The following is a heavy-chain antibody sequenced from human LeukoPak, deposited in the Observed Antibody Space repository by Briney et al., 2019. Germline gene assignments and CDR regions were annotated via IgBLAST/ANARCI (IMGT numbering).Heavy chain of an antibody. CDR2: INPSGGST. CDR1: GYTFTGYF. J-gene: IGHJ4*02. V-gene: IGHV1-46*01. Sequence: ASVKVSCKASGYTFTGYFIHWVRQAPGQGLEWMGWINPSGGSTSYAQKFQGRVTMTRDTSTSTVYMELSSLRSEDTAVYYCARDLEPVLHYYDSSGSGLRYWGQGTLVTVSS. D-gene: IGHD3-22*01. CDR3: ARDLEPVLHYYDSSGSGLRY.